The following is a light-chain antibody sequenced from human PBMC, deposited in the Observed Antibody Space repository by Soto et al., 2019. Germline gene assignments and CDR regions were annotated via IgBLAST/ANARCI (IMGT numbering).Light chain of an antibody. V-gene: IGLV3-21*04. CDR1: NIGSKG. J-gene: IGLJ2*01. CDR2: SDT. CDR3: QVWDSGSAHVV. Sequence: SSELTQPPSVSVAPGKTASISCGGNNIGSKGVHWYQQKPCQAPVLVIYSDTDLPPVIPERFSGSNSANLATLTINRVEAGDEADYYCQVWDSGSAHVVFGGGTKLTVL.